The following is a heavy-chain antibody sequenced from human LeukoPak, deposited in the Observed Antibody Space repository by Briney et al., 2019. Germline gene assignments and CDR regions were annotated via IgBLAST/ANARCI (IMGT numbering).Heavy chain of an antibody. V-gene: IGHV1-8*01. CDR3: ARNFYGSGTFED. D-gene: IGHD3-10*01. J-gene: IGHJ4*02. CDR2: MSPNSGDT. CDR1: GYTFTNYD. Sequence: ASVKVSCKASGYTFTNYDINWVRQAPGQGLEWMGWMSPNSGDTGYAQKFQGRVTVTRNTSIGTAYLELSSLESDDTAVYYCARNFYGSGTFEDWGQGTLVTVSS.